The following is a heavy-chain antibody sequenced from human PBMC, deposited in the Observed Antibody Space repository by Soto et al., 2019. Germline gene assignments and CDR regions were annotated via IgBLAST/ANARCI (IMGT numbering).Heavy chain of an antibody. CDR2: INPSGGST. D-gene: IGHD5-18*01. CDR3: AGDYVDTAMVAYYYYGMDV. CDR1: GYTFTSYY. J-gene: IGHJ6*02. V-gene: IGHV1-46*01. Sequence: GASVKVSCKASGYTFTSYYMHWVRQAPGQGLEWMGIINPSGGSTSYAQKFQGRVTMTRDTSTSTVYMELSSLRSEDTAVYYCAGDYVDTAMVAYYYYGMDVWGQGTTVTVSS.